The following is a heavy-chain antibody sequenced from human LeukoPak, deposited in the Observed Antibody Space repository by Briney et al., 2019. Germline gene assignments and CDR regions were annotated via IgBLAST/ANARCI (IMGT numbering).Heavy chain of an antibody. CDR2: IGTAGDT. D-gene: IGHD1-1*01. V-gene: IGHV3-13*04. CDR1: GFTFSSYD. J-gene: IGHJ3*02. CDR3: AGGGGPRGTGAFDI. Sequence: GGSLRLSCAASGFTFSSYDMHWVRQATGEGLEWVSAIGTAGDTYYPGSVKGRFTISRENAKNSLYLQMNSLRAGDTAVYYCAGGGGPRGTGAFDIWGQGTMVTVSS.